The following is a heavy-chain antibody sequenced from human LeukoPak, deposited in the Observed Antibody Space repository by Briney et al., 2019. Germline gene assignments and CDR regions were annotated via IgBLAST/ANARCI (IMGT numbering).Heavy chain of an antibody. Sequence: SETLSLTCTVSGGSISSGDYYWSWIRQPPGKGLEWIGYIYYSGGTYYNPSLKSRVTISVDTSKNQFSLKLSSVTAADTAVYYCAREGGPMVRGVIFYWGQGTLVTVSS. J-gene: IGHJ4*02. D-gene: IGHD3-10*01. V-gene: IGHV4-30-4*01. CDR3: AREGGPMVRGVIFY. CDR2: IYYSGGT. CDR1: GGSISSGDYY.